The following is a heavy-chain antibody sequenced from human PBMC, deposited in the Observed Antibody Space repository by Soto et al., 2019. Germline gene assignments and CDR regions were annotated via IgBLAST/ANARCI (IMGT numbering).Heavy chain of an antibody. CDR2: FYEGGST. CDR3: ARGQLLHYQYGLDV. V-gene: IGHV4-59*13. J-gene: IGHJ6*02. D-gene: IGHD1-1*01. Sequence: SENLSPTCPVSGFSIRHFYWSWIRLSSGKGLECIGVFYEGGSTHSNPSLKSRVTISVDTSKNQFCLNLRSVTAADTAVYYCARGQLLHYQYGLDVWGQGTPVTVSS. CDR1: GFSIRHFY.